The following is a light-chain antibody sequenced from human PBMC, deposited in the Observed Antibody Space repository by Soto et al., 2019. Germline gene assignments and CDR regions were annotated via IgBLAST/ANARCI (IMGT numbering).Light chain of an antibody. CDR1: RGLSSN. CDR3: LQYGGLPRT. J-gene: IGKJ1*01. V-gene: IGKV3-20*01. Sequence: IVMTQSPATLSVSPGERATLSCRASRGLSSNLAWYQQKSGQAPRLLIYGASSRATGIPDRFSGCGSGTGFTLTITRLEPEDFAVYFCLQYGGLPRTFGQGTKVDIK. CDR2: GAS.